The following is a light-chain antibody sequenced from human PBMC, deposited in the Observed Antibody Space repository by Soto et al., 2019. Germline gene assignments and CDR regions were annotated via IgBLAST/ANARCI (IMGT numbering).Light chain of an antibody. V-gene: IGLV2-14*03. J-gene: IGLJ1*01. CDR2: DVS. CDR1: SSDVGRHNA. Sequence: QSALTQPASVSGSPGQSITISCSGTSSDVGRHNAVSWYQQHPGKVPQLMIYDVSIRPSGISDRLSASKSGNMASLTISGLQVEDEVDYSRSPYGAGGPYVLGTGTKPTDL. CDR3: SPYGAGGPYV.